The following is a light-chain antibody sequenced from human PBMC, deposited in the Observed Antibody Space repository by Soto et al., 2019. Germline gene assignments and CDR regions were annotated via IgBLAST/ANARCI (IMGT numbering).Light chain of an antibody. CDR1: SSNIGTGYD. CDR2: ANS. CDR3: QSYDSALSGWV. V-gene: IGLV1-40*01. Sequence: QPVLTQPPSVSGAPGQRVTISCTGSSSNIGTGYDVHWYQQLPGTAPKLLIYANSNRPSGVPDRFSGSKSDTSASLAITGLQAEDEADYYCQSYDSALSGWVFGGGTKVTVL. J-gene: IGLJ3*02.